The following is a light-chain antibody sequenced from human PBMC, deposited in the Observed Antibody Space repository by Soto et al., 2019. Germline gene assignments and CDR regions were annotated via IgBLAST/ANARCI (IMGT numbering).Light chain of an antibody. CDR3: SSYAGSNNFRYV. Sequence: QSALTQPPSASGSPGQSATISCTGTSSDVGGYNYVSWYQQHPGKAPKLMIYEVSKRPSGVPDRFSGSKSGNTASLTVSGLQAEDEADYYCSSYAGSNNFRYVFGTGTKVTVL. CDR2: EVS. V-gene: IGLV2-8*01. CDR1: SSDVGGYNY. J-gene: IGLJ1*01.